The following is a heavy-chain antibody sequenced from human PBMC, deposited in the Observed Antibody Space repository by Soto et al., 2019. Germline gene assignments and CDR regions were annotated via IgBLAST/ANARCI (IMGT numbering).Heavy chain of an antibody. CDR1: GYTFTGYY. Sequence: ASVKGSCKASGYTFTGYYMHWVRQAPGQGLEWMGWINPNSGGTNYAQKFQGWVTMTRDTSISTAYMELSRLRSDDTAVYYCARGDIVVVPVTGWFDPWGQGTLVTVSS. V-gene: IGHV1-2*04. CDR2: INPNSGGT. D-gene: IGHD2-2*01. J-gene: IGHJ5*02. CDR3: ARGDIVVVPVTGWFDP.